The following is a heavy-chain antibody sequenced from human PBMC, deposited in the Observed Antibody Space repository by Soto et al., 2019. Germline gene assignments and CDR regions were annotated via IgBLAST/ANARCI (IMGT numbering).Heavy chain of an antibody. CDR2: MNPNSGSL. D-gene: IGHD2-8*01. V-gene: IGHV1-8*01. CDR3: ARALGVIDY. Sequence: QAQLVQSGAEVKKSGASVKVSCKTSGYTFTSYDINWVRQATGQGLEWMGWMNPNSGSLGHAQKFQGRVTMTRDTSISTAYMELSNLRSEDTAVYYCARALGVIDYWGQGTLVTVSS. CDR1: GYTFTSYD. J-gene: IGHJ4*02.